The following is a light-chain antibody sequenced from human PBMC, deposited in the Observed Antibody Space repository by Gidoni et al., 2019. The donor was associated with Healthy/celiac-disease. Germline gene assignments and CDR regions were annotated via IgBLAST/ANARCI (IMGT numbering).Light chain of an antibody. Sequence: NNKNYLAWYQQKPGQPPKLLIYWASTRESGVPDRFSGSGSGTDFTLTISSLQAEDVAVYYCQQYYSTPFTFGPGTKVDIK. CDR1: NNKNY. CDR3: QQYYSTPFT. V-gene: IGKV4-1*01. CDR2: WAS. J-gene: IGKJ3*01.